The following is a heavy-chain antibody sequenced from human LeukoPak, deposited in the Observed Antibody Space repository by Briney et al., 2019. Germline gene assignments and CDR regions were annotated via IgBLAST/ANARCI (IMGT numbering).Heavy chain of an antibody. D-gene: IGHD6-13*01. J-gene: IGHJ4*02. V-gene: IGHV1-2*02. CDR1: GYTFTSYY. Sequence: GASVKVSCKASGYTFTSYYMHWVRQAPGQGLEWMGWINPNSGGTNYAQKFQGRVTMTRDTSISTAYMELSRLRSDDTAVYYCARVAIAAALYYFDYWGQGTLVTVAS. CDR3: ARVAIAAALYYFDY. CDR2: INPNSGGT.